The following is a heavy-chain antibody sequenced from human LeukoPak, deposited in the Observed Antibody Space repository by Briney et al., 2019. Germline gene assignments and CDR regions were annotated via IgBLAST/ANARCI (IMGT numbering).Heavy chain of an antibody. CDR2: MKEDGSDE. CDR1: EFSFSDST. Sequence: GGSLRLSCAAFEFSFSDSTMSWVRQAAGKGLEWVAKMKEDGSDEKYVDSVKGRFTISRDNAKNSLYLQMNRLRPEDTAVYFCVVGGAGGGYFPNWGQGSLVIVSS. CDR3: VVGGAGGGYFPN. J-gene: IGHJ1*01. V-gene: IGHV3-7*01. D-gene: IGHD3-16*01.